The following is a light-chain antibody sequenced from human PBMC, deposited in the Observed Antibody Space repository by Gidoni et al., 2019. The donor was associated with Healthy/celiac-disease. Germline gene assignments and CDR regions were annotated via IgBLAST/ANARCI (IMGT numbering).Light chain of an antibody. CDR2: AAS. CDR1: QRISNN. V-gene: IGKV1-39*01. CDR3: QQSDSTPRT. J-gene: IGKJ1*01. Sequence: DIQMTQSPSSLSASAGDRVTITCRASQRISNNLNWYQERPGKAPKLLIYAASSLQSGVPSRFSGTGSGTDFSLTISSLQPEDFATYYCQQSDSTPRTFGQGTKVEIK.